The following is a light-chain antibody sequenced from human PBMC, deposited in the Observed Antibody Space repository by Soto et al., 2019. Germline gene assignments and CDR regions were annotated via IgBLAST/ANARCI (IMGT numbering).Light chain of an antibody. Sequence: DIQMTQSPSTLPAPVGDRVTITCRASQSISNWLAWYQQKPGTAPKVLIYHASNLQSGAPSRFTGSGSGTDFTLTITGLQPDDVATYYCQQGNSFPLSFGGGTKVDIK. CDR1: QSISNW. CDR3: QQGNSFPLS. V-gene: IGKV1-5*01. J-gene: IGKJ4*01. CDR2: HAS.